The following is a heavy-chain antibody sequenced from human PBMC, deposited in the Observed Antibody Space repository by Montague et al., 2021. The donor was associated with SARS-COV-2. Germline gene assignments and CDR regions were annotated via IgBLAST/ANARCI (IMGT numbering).Heavy chain of an antibody. J-gene: IGHJ5*01. CDR2: IYYSGST. V-gene: IGHV4-59*01. CDR3: ARESTNNWFDS. D-gene: IGHD5-24*01. CDR1: GGSMNSNY. Sequence: SETLSLTCTVSGGSMNSNYWYWLRQTPRQGLELIWYIYYSGSTNYNPSLKSRDTISVDTTENQNSLSLTSATAADTDVYYCARESTNNWFDSWGQGTLVTVSS.